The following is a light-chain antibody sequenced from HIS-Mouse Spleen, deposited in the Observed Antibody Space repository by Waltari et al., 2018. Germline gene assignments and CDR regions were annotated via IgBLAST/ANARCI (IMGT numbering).Light chain of an antibody. CDR2: EVS. CDR3: SSYTSSSTVV. CDR1: RRHVGGYNY. Sequence: QSALTQPASVSGSPGQSIPISCPGTRRHVGGYNYVSWYQQHPGKAPKLMTYEVSNRPSGVSNRFSGSKSGNTASLTISGLQAEDEADYYCSSYTSSSTVVFGGGTKLTVL. V-gene: IGLV2-14*01. J-gene: IGLJ2*01.